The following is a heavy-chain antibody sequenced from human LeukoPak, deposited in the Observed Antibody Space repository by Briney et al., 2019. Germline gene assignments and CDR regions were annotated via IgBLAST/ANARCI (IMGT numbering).Heavy chain of an antibody. J-gene: IGHJ4*02. D-gene: IGHD6-19*01. V-gene: IGHV3-66*01. CDR2: IYSGGST. CDR1: GFTVSSNY. Sequence: GGSLKLSCAASGFTVSSNYMSWVRQAPGKGLEWVSVIYSGGSTYYADSVKGRFTISRDNSKNTLYLQMNSLRAEDTAVYYCASRSIAVAGERGLLFDYWGQGTLVTVSS. CDR3: ASRSIAVAGERGLLFDY.